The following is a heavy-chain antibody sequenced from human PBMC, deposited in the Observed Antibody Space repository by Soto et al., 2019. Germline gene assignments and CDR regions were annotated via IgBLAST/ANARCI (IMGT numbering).Heavy chain of an antibody. D-gene: IGHD3-3*01. CDR3: ARHAYDFWSGHPNPRYYYGMDV. V-gene: IGHV5-51*01. Sequence: GESLKISCKGFGYSFSSYWIGWVRQMPGKGLEWVGVIYPGDSNTRYSPSLQGQVTISVDKSISTAYLQWSSLKATDTAMYYCARHAYDFWSGHPNPRYYYGMDVWGQGTTVTVSS. J-gene: IGHJ6*02. CDR2: IYPGDSNT. CDR1: GYSFSSYW.